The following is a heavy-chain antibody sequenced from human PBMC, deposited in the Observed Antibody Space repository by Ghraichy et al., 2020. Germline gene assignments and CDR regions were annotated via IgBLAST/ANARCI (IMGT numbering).Heavy chain of an antibody. Sequence: SETLSLTCAVYGGSFSGYYWSWIRQPPGKGLEWIGEINHSGSTNYNPSLKSRVTISVDTSKNQFSLKLSSVTAADTAVYYCARGVTGRYYYGSGSYWSIHQHAYYYYYGMDVWGQGTTVTVSS. CDR2: INHSGST. V-gene: IGHV4-34*01. J-gene: IGHJ6*02. D-gene: IGHD3-10*01. CDR3: ARGVTGRYYYGSGSYWSIHQHAYYYYYGMDV. CDR1: GGSFSGYY.